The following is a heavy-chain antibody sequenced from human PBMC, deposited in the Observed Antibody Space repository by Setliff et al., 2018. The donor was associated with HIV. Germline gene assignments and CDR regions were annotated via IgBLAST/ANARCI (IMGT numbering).Heavy chain of an antibody. Sequence: SETLSLTCNVSGDSISSSSHYWGWIRQPPGKGLEWIGSIYYRGSTYYNPSLKSRLTISVDMSKNQFPLKLRSVTAADTAAYFCARSITMVRGIRQDYFDYWGQGTLVTVSS. CDR3: ARSITMVRGIRQDYFDY. V-gene: IGHV4-39*06. CDR2: IYYRGST. D-gene: IGHD3-10*01. CDR1: GDSISSSSHY. J-gene: IGHJ4*02.